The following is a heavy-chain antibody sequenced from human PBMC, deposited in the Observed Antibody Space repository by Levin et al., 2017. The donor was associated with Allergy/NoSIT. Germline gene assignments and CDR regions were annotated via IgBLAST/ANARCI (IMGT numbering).Heavy chain of an antibody. CDR1: GFTFTTYA. Sequence: PGGSLRLSCAASGFTFTTYAMHWVRQAPGKGLEWVAVISFDGSTEYYEDSVRGRFTISRDTSKNTLFLQMNSLRAEDTAVYYCAKVPYYYDSSGYQWTFDIWGQGTMVTVSS. J-gene: IGHJ3*02. V-gene: IGHV3-30-3*01. D-gene: IGHD3-22*01. CDR3: AKVPYYYDSSGYQWTFDI. CDR2: ISFDGSTE.